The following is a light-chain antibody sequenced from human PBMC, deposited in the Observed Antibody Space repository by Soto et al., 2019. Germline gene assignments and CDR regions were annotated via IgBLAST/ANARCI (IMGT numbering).Light chain of an antibody. J-gene: IGLJ2*01. CDR2: TDN. Sequence: QSVLSQPPSASGTPGLRVTISCSGSSSNIGSNYVFWYQQFPGTAPKVLIHTDNQRPSGVPDRFSASKSGTAASLAISGLGSEDEADYYCATWDDRVGGVVFGGGTQPTVL. V-gene: IGLV1-47*02. CDR3: ATWDDRVGGVV. CDR1: SSNIGSNY.